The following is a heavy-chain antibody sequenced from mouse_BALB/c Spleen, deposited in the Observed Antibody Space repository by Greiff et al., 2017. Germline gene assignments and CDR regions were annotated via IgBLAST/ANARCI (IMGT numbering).Heavy chain of an antibody. J-gene: IGHJ3*01. CDR3: ARSDYGPSWFAY. CDR1: GFTFSSFG. D-gene: IGHD1-1*02. V-gene: IGHV5-17*02. CDR2: ISSGSSTI. Sequence: EVQGVESGGGLVQPGGSRKLSCAASGFTFSSFGMHWVRQAPEKGLEWVAYISSGSSTIYYADTVKGRFTISRDNPKNTLFLQMTSLRSEDTAMYYCARSDYGPSWFAYWGQGTLVTVSA.